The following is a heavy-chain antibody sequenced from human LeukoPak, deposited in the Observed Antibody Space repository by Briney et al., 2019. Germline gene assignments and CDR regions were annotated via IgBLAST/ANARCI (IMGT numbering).Heavy chain of an antibody. CDR1: GFSISYYS. J-gene: IGHJ3*02. CDR2: ISSDSSLI. Sequence: PGGSLRLSCAASGFSISYYSLTWVRQAPGKGLEWVSSISSDSSLIYYADSVKGRFSISRDNAKNSLFLQMNSVRADDTALYYCALEGEFDIWGQGTMVTVSS. CDR3: ALEGEFDI. V-gene: IGHV3-21*01.